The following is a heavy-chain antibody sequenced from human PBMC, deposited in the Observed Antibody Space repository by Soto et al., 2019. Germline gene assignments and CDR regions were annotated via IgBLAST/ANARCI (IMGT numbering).Heavy chain of an antibody. D-gene: IGHD6-19*01. J-gene: IGHJ3*02. CDR3: ARDTGYSSGQVPESFDI. Sequence: EVQLVESGGGLVKPGGSLRLSCAASGFTFSSYSMVWVRQAPGKGLEWVSCISTSSNYIFYGEPVKGRFTISRDNAKKSLYLQMNSLRADDTAVYYCARDTGYSSGQVPESFDIWGQGTMVAVSS. CDR1: GFTFSSYS. V-gene: IGHV3-21*01. CDR2: ISTSSNYI.